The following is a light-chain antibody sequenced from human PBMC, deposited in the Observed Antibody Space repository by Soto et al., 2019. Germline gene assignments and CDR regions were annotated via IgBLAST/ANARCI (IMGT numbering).Light chain of an antibody. CDR2: DVT. J-gene: IGLJ1*01. V-gene: IGLV2-14*01. CDR1: SSDVGGYDY. Sequence: QSVLTQPASVSGSPGQSITISCTGTSSDVGGYDYVSWYQQHPGKAPKLMIYDVTNRPSGVSNRFSGSKSGNTASLTISGLQAEDEADYYFSSYTYNSTRVFGTGTKLTVL. CDR3: SSYTYNSTRV.